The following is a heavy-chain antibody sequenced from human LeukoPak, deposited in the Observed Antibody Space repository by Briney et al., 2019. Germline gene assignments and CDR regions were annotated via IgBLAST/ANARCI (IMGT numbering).Heavy chain of an antibody. CDR2: IRTYNGNT. Sequence: ASVKVSCKASDYTFTSYTISWVRQAPGQGLEWMGWIRTYNGNTNYAQKFQGRVTMTTDTSTSTAYMELRTLRSDDTAVYYCAKDLGMLPYYWGQGTLVTVSS. V-gene: IGHV1-18*01. CDR1: DYTFTSYT. CDR3: AKDLGMLPYY. J-gene: IGHJ4*02. D-gene: IGHD3-10*02.